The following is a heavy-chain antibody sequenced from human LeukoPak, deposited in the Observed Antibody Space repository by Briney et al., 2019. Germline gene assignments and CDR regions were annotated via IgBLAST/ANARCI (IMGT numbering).Heavy chain of an antibody. CDR2: ISAYNGNT. J-gene: IGHJ6*03. CDR1: GYTFTSYG. CDR3: AREASSSWWNYYYYYYMDV. V-gene: IGHV1-18*01. D-gene: IGHD6-13*01. Sequence: ASVKVSCKASGYTFTSYGISWVRQAPGQGLEWMGWISAYNGNTNYAQKLQGRVTMTTDTSTSTAYMELRSLRSDDTAVYYCAREASSSWWNYYYYYYMDVWGKGTTVTVSS.